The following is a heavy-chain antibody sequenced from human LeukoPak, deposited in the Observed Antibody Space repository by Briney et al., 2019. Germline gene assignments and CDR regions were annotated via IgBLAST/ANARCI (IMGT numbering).Heavy chain of an antibody. CDR1: GYTFTSYG. CDR2: ISAYNGNT. CDR3: ARDRTVAAAGMLAGMDV. V-gene: IGHV1-18*04. J-gene: IGHJ6*04. D-gene: IGHD6-13*01. Sequence: GASVKVSCKASGYTFTSYGISWVRQAPGQGLEWMGWISAYNGNTNYAQKLQGRVTMTTDTSTSTAYMELRSLRSGDTAVYYCARDRTVAAAGMLAGMDVWGKGTTVTVSS.